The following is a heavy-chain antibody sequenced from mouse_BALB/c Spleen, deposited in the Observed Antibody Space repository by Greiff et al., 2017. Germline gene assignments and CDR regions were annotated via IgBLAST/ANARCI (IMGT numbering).Heavy chain of an antibody. V-gene: IGHV1S81*02. CDR2: INPSNGRT. J-gene: IGHJ3*01. Sequence: QVQLQQPGAELVKPGASVKLSCKASGYTFTSYWMHWVKQRPGQGLEWIGEINPSNGRTNYNEKFKSKATLTVDKSSSTAYMQLSSLTSEDSAVYYCARVPPYCYGSHYWGQGTLVTVSA. D-gene: IGHD1-1*01. CDR1: GYTFTSYW. CDR3: ARVPPYCYGSHY.